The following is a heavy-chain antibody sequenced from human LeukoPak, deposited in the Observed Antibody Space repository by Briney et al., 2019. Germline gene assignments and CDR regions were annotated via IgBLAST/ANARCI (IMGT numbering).Heavy chain of an antibody. CDR2: INPNSGGT. V-gene: IGHV1-2*02. CDR1: GYTFTGYY. D-gene: IGHD4-17*01. Sequence: ASVKVSCKASGYTFTGYYMHWVRQAPGQGLEWMGWINPNSGGTNYAQKFQGRVTMTRDTPISTAYMELSRLRSDDTAVYYCARGEDYGDWNFDYWGQGTLVTVSS. J-gene: IGHJ4*02. CDR3: ARGEDYGDWNFDY.